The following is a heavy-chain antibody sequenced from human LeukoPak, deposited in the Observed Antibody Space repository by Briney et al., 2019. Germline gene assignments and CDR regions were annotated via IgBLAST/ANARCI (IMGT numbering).Heavy chain of an antibody. CDR1: GFTFSSYS. J-gene: IGHJ4*02. V-gene: IGHV3-21*01. D-gene: IGHD6-19*01. CDR3: TRDPPGLAVDDY. Sequence: GGSLRLSCAASGFTFSSYSMNWVRQAPGKGLEWVPSISSSSGYIYYADSVKGRFTISRDNAKNSLFLQMNSLRGEDTAVYYCTRDPPGLAVDDYWGQGTLVTVSS. CDR2: ISSSSGYI.